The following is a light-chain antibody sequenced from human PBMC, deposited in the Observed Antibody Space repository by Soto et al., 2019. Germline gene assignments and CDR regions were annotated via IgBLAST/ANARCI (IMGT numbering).Light chain of an antibody. V-gene: IGKV1-39*01. Sequence: DIQMTQSPSSLSASVGDRVPSPCRASQSIISYLNWYQQKPGKAPKLLIYAASSLQSGVPSRFSGSGSGTDFTLTISSLQPEDFATYYCQQSYSTPWTFGQGTKV. CDR1: QSIISY. J-gene: IGKJ1*01. CDR2: AAS. CDR3: QQSYSTPWT.